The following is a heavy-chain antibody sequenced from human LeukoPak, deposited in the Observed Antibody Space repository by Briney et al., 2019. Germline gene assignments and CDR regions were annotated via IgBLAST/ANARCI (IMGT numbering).Heavy chain of an antibody. J-gene: IGHJ4*02. CDR2: INPNSGGT. CDR3: ARSSEPVLLWFGESGDYFDY. V-gene: IGHV1-2*02. CDR1: GYTFTGYY. D-gene: IGHD3-10*01. Sequence: ASVKVSCKASGYTFTGYYMHWVRQAPGQGLEWMGWINPNSGGTNYAQKFQGRVTMTRDTSISTAYMELSRLRSDDTAVYYCARSSEPVLLWFGESGDYFDYWGQGTLVTVSS.